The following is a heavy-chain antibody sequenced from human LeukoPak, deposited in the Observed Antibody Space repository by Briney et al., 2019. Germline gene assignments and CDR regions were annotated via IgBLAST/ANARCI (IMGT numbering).Heavy chain of an antibody. D-gene: IGHD5-24*01. V-gene: IGHV3-7*01. J-gene: IGHJ4*02. CDR2: IKQDGSEK. CDR1: GFTFSSYW. Sequence: GGSLRRSCAASGFTFSSYWMSWVRHAPGMGREGLANIKQDGSEKYYVDSVKGRFTISRDNAKNSLYLQMNSLRAEDTAVYYCARDIKRWLQLEGYFDYWGQGTLVTVSS. CDR3: ARDIKRWLQLEGYFDY.